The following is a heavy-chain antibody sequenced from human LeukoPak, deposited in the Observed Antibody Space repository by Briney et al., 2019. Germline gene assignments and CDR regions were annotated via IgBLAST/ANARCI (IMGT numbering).Heavy chain of an antibody. V-gene: IGHV5-51*01. CDR3: ARGKRCSSTSCYGGWFDP. D-gene: IGHD2-2*01. CDR2: IHPGDSDT. CDR1: GYSFTSYW. J-gene: IGHJ5*02. Sequence: KVGESLKISCKGSGYSFTSYWIGWVRQMPGKGLEWMGIIHPGDSDTRYSPSFQGQVTISADKSISTAYLQWSSLKASDTAMYYCARGKRCSSTSCYGGWFDPWGQGTLVTVSS.